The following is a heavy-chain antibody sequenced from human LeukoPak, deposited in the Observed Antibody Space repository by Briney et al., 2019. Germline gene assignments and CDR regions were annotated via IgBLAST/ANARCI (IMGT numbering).Heavy chain of an antibody. CDR2: IYPGDSGT. J-gene: IGHJ4*02. CDR1: GYSFTSYW. Sequence: GESLKISCKGSGYSFTSYWIGWVRQMPGKGLEWMGIIYPGDSGTRYSPSFQGQVTISADKSISTAYLQWSSMKPSDTAMYYCARQSGEYSSSWYYFDYWGQGTLVTVSS. V-gene: IGHV5-51*01. CDR3: ARQSGEYSSSWYYFDY. D-gene: IGHD6-13*01.